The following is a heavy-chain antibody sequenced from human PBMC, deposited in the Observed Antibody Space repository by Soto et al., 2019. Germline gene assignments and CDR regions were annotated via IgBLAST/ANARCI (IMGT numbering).Heavy chain of an antibody. CDR3: ARDTDGLHY. CDR2: ISTDGSIT. Sequence: GGSLRLSCAASGLIFSNYKMHWVRQAPGKGLVWVSRISTDGSITDYADSVKGRFTVSRDSAKNTLYLQMNSLRAEDTAVYYCARDTDGLHYWGQGTLVTVSS. V-gene: IGHV3-74*01. CDR1: GLIFSNYK. J-gene: IGHJ4*02.